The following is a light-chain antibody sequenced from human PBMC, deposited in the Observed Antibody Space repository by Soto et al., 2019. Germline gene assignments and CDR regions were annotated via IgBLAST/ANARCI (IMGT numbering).Light chain of an antibody. V-gene: IGKV3-11*01. CDR2: DAS. CDR3: QQCTNWLT. Sequence: EIVLTQSPVTLSLSPGEITTLSCRASQSVSTYLAWYQQKPGQAPRLLIYDASKRATGIPARFSGSGSETDFTLSISSLEHEDFAVYYCQQCTNWLTFVGGTKVAMK. CDR1: QSVSTY. J-gene: IGKJ4*01.